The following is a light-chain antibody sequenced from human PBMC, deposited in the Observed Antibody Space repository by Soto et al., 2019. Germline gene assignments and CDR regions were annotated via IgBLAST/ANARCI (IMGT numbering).Light chain of an antibody. Sequence: QSALTQPASVSGSPGQSITISCTGTSSDDGSYNLVSWYQQHPGKAPKLMIYEVSKRPSGVSNRFSGSKSGNTASLTISGLQAEDEADYYCCSYAGSSTFSWVFGGGTQLTVL. V-gene: IGLV2-23*02. CDR1: SSDDGSYNL. J-gene: IGLJ3*02. CDR2: EVS. CDR3: CSYAGSSTFSWV.